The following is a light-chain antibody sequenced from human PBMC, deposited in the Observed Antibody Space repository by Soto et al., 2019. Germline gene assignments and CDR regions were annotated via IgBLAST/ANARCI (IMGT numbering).Light chain of an antibody. CDR2: GAS. Sequence: EIVLTQSPGTLSLSPGERATLSCRASQTVTSDYLAWYQQKPGQAPRLLIYGASDRATGIPDRFSAGGSGTDFTLTISRLEPQDFAIYYCQQYGDSPLTFGGGTKVDI. V-gene: IGKV3-20*01. CDR3: QQYGDSPLT. CDR1: QTVTSDY. J-gene: IGKJ4*01.